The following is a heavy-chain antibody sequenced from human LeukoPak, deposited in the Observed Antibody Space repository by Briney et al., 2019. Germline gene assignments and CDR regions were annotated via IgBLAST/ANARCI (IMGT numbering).Heavy chain of an antibody. CDR3: ARGHYDVLTSSYKWTPDY. CDR2: ITSGGGYT. D-gene: IGHD3-9*01. J-gene: IGHJ4*02. Sequence: GGSLRLSCAASGFTFSTYNTNWVRQAPGKGLEWVSSITSGGGYTYYADSVKGRFTTSRDNAKNSLSLRLDSLRAEDTAVYYCARGHYDVLTSSYKWTPDYWGQGTLVTVSS. CDR1: GFTFSTYN. V-gene: IGHV3-21*06.